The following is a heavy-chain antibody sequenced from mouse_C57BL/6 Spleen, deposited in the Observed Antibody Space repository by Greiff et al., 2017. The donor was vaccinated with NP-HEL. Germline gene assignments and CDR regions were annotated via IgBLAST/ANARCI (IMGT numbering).Heavy chain of an antibody. J-gene: IGHJ2*01. CDR1: GFTFSSYG. V-gene: IGHV5-6*01. Sequence: EVNVVESGGDLVKPGGSLKLSCAASGFTFSSYGMSWVRQTPDKRLEWVATISSGGSYTYYPDSVKGRFTISRDNAKNTLYLQMSSLKSEDTAMYYCARQGDSSGNVGYWGQGTTLTVSS. D-gene: IGHD3-2*02. CDR2: ISSGGSYT. CDR3: ARQGDSSGNVGY.